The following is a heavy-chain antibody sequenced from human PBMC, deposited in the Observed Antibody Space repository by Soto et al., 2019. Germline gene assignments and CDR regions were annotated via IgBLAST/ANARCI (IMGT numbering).Heavy chain of an antibody. Sequence: HPGGSLRLSCAASGFTFSSYAMSWVRQAPGTGLEWVSTISGSGRSTYYADSVKGRLTISRDNSKNTLYLQMSGLRVEDTAVYYCAKGAPLGPTWDNWFDSWGQGTLVTVSS. CDR1: GFTFSSYA. CDR2: ISGSGRST. V-gene: IGHV3-23*01. J-gene: IGHJ5*01. D-gene: IGHD1-26*01. CDR3: AKGAPLGPTWDNWFDS.